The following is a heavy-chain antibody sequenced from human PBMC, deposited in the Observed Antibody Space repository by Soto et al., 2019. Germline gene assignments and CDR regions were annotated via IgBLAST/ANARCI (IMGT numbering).Heavy chain of an antibody. J-gene: IGHJ5*01. CDR1: GDSVSPGSAT. V-gene: IGHV6-1*01. D-gene: IGHD2-8*01. CDR2: TYYRSYWYN. Sequence: SQTLSLPRVLSGDSVSPGSATWVWIRHSPSRGLEWLGRTYYRSYWYNDYAASVKGRISINPDTSNNQVSLQLKSVTPDDTAVYYCVRLIGDRWLDSWGQGTLVTVSS. CDR3: VRLIGDRWLDS.